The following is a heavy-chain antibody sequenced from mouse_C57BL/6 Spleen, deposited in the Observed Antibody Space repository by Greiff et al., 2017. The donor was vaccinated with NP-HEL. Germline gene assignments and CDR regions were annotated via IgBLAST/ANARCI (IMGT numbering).Heavy chain of an antibody. CDR1: GYTFTSYW. CDR3: AGDKGWFAY. J-gene: IGHJ3*01. D-gene: IGHD1-3*01. Sequence: QPQQPGAEPVKPGASVKLSCKASGYTFTSYWMHRVKQRPGRGLEWIGRIDPNSGGTKYNEQFKSKATLTVDKPSSTAYMQLSSLASEDSAVYYCAGDKGWFAYWGQGTLVTVSA. V-gene: IGHV1-72*01. CDR2: IDPNSGGT.